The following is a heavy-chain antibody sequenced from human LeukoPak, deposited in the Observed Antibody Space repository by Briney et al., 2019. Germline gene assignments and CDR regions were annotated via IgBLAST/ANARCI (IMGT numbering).Heavy chain of an antibody. CDR1: GGSISSYY. V-gene: IGHV4-59*08. D-gene: IGHD3-3*01. Sequence: SETLSLTCTVSGGSISSYYWSWIRQPPGKGLEWIGYIYYSGSTNYNPSLKSRVTISVDTSKNQFSLKLSSVTAADTAVYYCARLWSRDDRMFHYWGQGTLVTVSS. CDR3: ARLWSRDDRMFHY. J-gene: IGHJ4*02. CDR2: IYYSGST.